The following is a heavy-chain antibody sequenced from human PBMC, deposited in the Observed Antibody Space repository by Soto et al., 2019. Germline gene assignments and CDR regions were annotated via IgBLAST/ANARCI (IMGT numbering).Heavy chain of an antibody. D-gene: IGHD6-19*01. Sequence: EVQLVESGGGLVQPEGSLRLSCVPSGSGFTVSDHYMDWVRQAPGKGLEWVGRITNNVNSYTTEYAASVNSSFTISRDDSKNSLYLQMSSLKIADTAVYHCSRGYSGVSIYAFDIWGKGTMVTVSS. CDR3: SRGYSGVSIYAFDI. CDR1: GSGFTVSDHY. CDR2: ITNNVNSYTT. J-gene: IGHJ3*02. V-gene: IGHV3-72*01.